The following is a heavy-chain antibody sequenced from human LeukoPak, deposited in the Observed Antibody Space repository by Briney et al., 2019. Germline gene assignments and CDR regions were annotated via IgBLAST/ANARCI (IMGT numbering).Heavy chain of an antibody. J-gene: IGHJ4*02. V-gene: IGHV3-23*01. Sequence: GGSLRLSCAASGFTFSTYAMSWVRQAPGKGLEWVSAISGSGGSTYYADSVKGRFTISRDNSKSTLYLQMNSLRAEDTAVYYCAKDQVLVVISDSFDYWGQGTLVTVSS. CDR1: GFTFSTYA. CDR3: AKDQVLVVISDSFDY. D-gene: IGHD3-22*01. CDR2: ISGSGGST.